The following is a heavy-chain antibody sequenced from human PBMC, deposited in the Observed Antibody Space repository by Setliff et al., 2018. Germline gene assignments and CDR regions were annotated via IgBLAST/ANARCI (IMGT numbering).Heavy chain of an antibody. V-gene: IGHV7-4-1*02. D-gene: IGHD6-13*01. CDR3: ATGSLAIAGTGH. Sequence: ASVKVSCKASGYTFTNYAMSWMRQAPGQGLEWMGWINTNTGNPSYAQGFTGRFVFSLDPSVSTAYLEISSLKAEDTAHYYCATGSLAIAGTGHWGQGTLVTVSS. CDR2: INTNTGNP. J-gene: IGHJ4*02. CDR1: GYTFTNYA.